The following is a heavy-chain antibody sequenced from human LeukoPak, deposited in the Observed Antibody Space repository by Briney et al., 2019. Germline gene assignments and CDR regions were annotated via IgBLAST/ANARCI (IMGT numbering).Heavy chain of an antibody. Sequence: ASVKVSCKASGYTFTSYDINWVRQATGQGLEWMGWMNPNSGNTGYAQKFQGRVTMTRNTSISTAYMELGSLRSEDSAVYYCARGPVSSRSYGYLHFDYWGQGTLVTVSS. D-gene: IGHD5-18*01. CDR3: ARGPVSSRSYGYLHFDY. CDR2: MNPNSGNT. V-gene: IGHV1-8*01. J-gene: IGHJ4*02. CDR1: GYTFTSYD.